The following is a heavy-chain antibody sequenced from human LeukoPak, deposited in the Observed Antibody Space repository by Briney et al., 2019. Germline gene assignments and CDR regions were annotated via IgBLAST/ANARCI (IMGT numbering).Heavy chain of an antibody. CDR1: GFTFSSYE. D-gene: IGHD6-13*01. V-gene: IGHV3-48*03. Sequence: GGSLRLSCAASGFTFSSYEMNWVRQAPGKGLEWVSYISSSGSTIYYADSVKGRFTISRDNTKNSLYLQMNSLRAEDTAVYYCARDRAAAGYDYWGQGTLVTVSS. CDR3: ARDRAAAGYDY. CDR2: ISSSGSTI. J-gene: IGHJ4*02.